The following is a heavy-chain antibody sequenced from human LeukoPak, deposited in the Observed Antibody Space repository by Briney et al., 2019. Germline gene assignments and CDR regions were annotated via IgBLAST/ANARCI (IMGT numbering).Heavy chain of an antibody. CDR2: ISGSGGST. CDR1: GFTFSSYA. V-gene: IGHV3-23*01. D-gene: IGHD3-16*02. Sequence: GGSLRLSCAASGFTFSSYAMSWVRQAPGKGLEWVSAISGSGGSTYYADSVKGRFTISRDNSKNTLYLQMNSLRAEDTAVYYCARVTQNYVWGSYRPPAPDAFDIWGQGTMVTVSS. J-gene: IGHJ3*02. CDR3: ARVTQNYVWGSYRPPAPDAFDI.